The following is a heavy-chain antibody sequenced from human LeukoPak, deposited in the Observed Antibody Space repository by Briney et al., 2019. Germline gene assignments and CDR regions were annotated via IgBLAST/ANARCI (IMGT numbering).Heavy chain of an antibody. D-gene: IGHD3-9*01. CDR1: GGSFSGYY. V-gene: IGHV4-34*01. CDR3: ARGIDDILTGGGFDY. Sequence: PSETLSLTCAVYGGSFSGYYWSWIRQPPGKGLEWIGEINHSGSTNYNPSLKSRVTISVDTSKNQFSLKLSSVTAADTAVYYCARGIDDILTGGGFDYWGQGTLVTVSS. J-gene: IGHJ4*02. CDR2: INHSGST.